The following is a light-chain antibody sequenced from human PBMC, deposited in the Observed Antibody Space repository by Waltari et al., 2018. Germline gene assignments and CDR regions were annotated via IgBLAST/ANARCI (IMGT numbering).Light chain of an antibody. CDR2: CEN. CDR1: SLRTYY. V-gene: IGLV3-19*01. J-gene: IGLJ3*02. CDR3: KTRDSSGHNRV. Sequence: SSDLTQDPAVSVALGQTVRITCQGDSLRTYYASWYQQKSRQAPVLVVYCENSRPPGIPARFSGSTSGNIASFTITGAQAEDEADYYCKTRDSSGHNRVFGGGTKLTVL.